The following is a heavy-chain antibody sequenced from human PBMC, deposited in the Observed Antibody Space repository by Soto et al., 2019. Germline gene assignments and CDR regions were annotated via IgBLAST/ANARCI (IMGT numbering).Heavy chain of an antibody. D-gene: IGHD6-13*01. CDR1: GGTFSSYA. CDR2: IIPIFGTA. V-gene: IGHV1-69*12. Sequence: QVQLVQSGAEVKKPGSSVKVSCKASGGTFSSYAISWVRQAPGQGLEWMGGIIPIFGTANYAQKFQGRVTITADESTSTAYMELSSLRSEDTALYYCARGGSSQVPYYYYGMDVWGQGTTVTVSS. J-gene: IGHJ6*02. CDR3: ARGGSSQVPYYYYGMDV.